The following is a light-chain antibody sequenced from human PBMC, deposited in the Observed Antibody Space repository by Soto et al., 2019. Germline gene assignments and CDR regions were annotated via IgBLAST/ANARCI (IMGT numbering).Light chain of an antibody. J-gene: IGLJ2*01. Sequence: QSALTQPASVSGSHGQSITISCTGPSSDVGSYNLVSWYQQHPGKAPKLMIYEGSKRPSGVSNRFSGSKSGNTASLTISGLQAEDEADYYCCSYAGSSTFDVVFGGGTKLTVL. CDR1: SSDVGSYNL. CDR3: CSYAGSSTFDVV. V-gene: IGLV2-23*03. CDR2: EGS.